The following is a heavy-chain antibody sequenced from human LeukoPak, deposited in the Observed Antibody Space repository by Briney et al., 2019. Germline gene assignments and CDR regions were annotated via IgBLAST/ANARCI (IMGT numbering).Heavy chain of an antibody. D-gene: IGHD2-2*01. CDR3: ARGGVVPAATDFDY. CDR1: GGSISSYY. J-gene: IGHJ4*02. CDR2: IYYSGST. Sequence: SETLSLTCTVSGGSISSYYWSWIRQPPGKRLEWIGYIYYSGSTNYNPSLKSRVTISVDTSKNQFSLKLSSVTAADTAVYYCARGGVVPAATDFDYWGQGTLVTVSS. V-gene: IGHV4-59*01.